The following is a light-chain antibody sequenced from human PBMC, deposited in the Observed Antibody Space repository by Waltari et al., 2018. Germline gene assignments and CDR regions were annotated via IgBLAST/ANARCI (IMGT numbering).Light chain of an antibody. CDR3: HHYNDWPPGT. V-gene: IGKV3-15*01. J-gene: IGKJ2*02. CDR2: GAS. Sequence: IVLTQSPVTLSVSPGERVTLSCRASQSVRTNVAWYQQQPGQAPRLLLYGASKRATGIPARFSGTGSGTEFTLTISSLQSEDFAVYFCHHYNDWPPGTFGQGTKLDSK. CDR1: QSVRTN.